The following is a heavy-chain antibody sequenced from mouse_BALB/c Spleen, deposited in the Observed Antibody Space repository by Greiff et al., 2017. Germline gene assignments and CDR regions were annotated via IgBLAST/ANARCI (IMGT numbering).Heavy chain of an antibody. CDR3: ARRRFYYAMDY. CDR1: GYTFSSYW. V-gene: IGHV1-9*01. Sequence: QVQLQQSGAELMKPGASVKISCKATGYTFSSYWIEWVKQRPGHGLEWIGEILPGSGSTNYNEKFKGKATFTAVTSSNTAYMQLSSLTSEDSAVYYCARRRFYYAMDYWGQGTSVTVSS. CDR2: ILPGSGST. J-gene: IGHJ4*01.